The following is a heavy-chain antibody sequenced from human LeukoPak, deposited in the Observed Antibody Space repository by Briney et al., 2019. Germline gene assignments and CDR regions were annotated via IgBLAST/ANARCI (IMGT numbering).Heavy chain of an antibody. V-gene: IGHV5-51*01. Sequence: HGESLKISCKGSGYSFTSYWIGWVRQMPGKGLEWMGIIYPGDSDTRYSPSFQGQVTISADKSISTAYLQWSSLKASDTAMYYCARHGVAYYGSGSYPPSDYWGQGTLVTVSS. J-gene: IGHJ4*02. D-gene: IGHD3-10*01. CDR2: IYPGDSDT. CDR1: GYSFTSYW. CDR3: ARHGVAYYGSGSYPPSDY.